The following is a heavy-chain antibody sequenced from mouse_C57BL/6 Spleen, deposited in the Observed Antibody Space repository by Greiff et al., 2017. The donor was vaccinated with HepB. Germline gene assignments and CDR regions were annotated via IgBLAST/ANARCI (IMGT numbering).Heavy chain of an antibody. V-gene: IGHV1-15*01. CDR2: IDPETGGT. CDR1: GYTFTDYE. Sequence: QVHVKQSGAELVRPGASVTLSCKASGYTFTDYEMHWVKQTPVHGLEWIGAIDPETGGTAYNQKFKGKAILTADKSSSTAYMELRSLTSEDSAVYYCTRRDHGAMDYWGQGTSVTVSS. CDR3: TRRDHGAMDY. J-gene: IGHJ4*01.